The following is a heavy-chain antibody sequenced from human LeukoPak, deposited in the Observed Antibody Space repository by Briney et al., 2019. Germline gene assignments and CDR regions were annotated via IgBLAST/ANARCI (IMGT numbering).Heavy chain of an antibody. CDR1: SGSVSGYY. Sequence: SETLSHTCTVSSGSVSGYYWSWIRQPPRKGLEWIGNIYYSGSTNYNPSLKSRVTISVDTSKNQFSLNLSSVTAADTAVYYCARTAGYSSGWYGYWGQGTLVTVSS. D-gene: IGHD6-19*01. V-gene: IGHV4-59*02. CDR2: IYYSGST. CDR3: ARTAGYSSGWYGY. J-gene: IGHJ4*02.